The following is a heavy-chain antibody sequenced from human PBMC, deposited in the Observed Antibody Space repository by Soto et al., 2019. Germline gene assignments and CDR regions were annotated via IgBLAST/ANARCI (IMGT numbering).Heavy chain of an antibody. Sequence: SVKVSCKASGGTFSSYAISWVRQAPGQGLEWMGGIIPIFGTANYAQKFQGRVTITADKSTSTAYMELSSLRSEDTAVYYCARDRAYDLWSGSPAPGYYCYYGMDVWGQGTAVTVSS. CDR3: ARDRAYDLWSGSPAPGYYCYYGMDV. CDR1: GGTFSSYA. V-gene: IGHV1-69*06. D-gene: IGHD3-3*01. CDR2: IIPIFGTA. J-gene: IGHJ6*02.